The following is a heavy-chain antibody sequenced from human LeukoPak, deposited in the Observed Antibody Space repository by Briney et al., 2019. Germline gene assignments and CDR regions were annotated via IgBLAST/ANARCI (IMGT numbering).Heavy chain of an antibody. Sequence: ASVKVSCKASGYTFTGYYMHWVRQAPGQGLEWMGWINPNSGGTNYAQKFQGRVTMTRDTSISTAYMELSRRRSDDTAVYYCARPADSSGWYSPSDYWGQGTLVTVSS. CDR3: ARPADSSGWYSPSDY. D-gene: IGHD6-19*01. CDR1: GYTFTGYY. CDR2: INPNSGGT. J-gene: IGHJ4*02. V-gene: IGHV1-2*02.